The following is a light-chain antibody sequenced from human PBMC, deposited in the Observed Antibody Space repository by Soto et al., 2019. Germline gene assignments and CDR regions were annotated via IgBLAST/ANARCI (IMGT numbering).Light chain of an antibody. CDR1: SSDVGAYDY. CDR2: EVS. J-gene: IGLJ1*01. CDR3: ASHTTSNTRV. V-gene: IGLV2-14*03. Sequence: QSVLTQPASMSGSPGQSIAISCTGTSSDVGAYDYVSWYQQHPDKAPKLIIYEVSHRPAGVSNRFSASKYVNTATLTISGLQTEDEADYYCASHTTSNTRVFGTGTKLTVL.